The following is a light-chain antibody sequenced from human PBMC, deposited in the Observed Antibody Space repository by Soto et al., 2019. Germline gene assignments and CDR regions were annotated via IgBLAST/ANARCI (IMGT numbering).Light chain of an antibody. J-gene: IGLJ3*02. Sequence: QSVLTQSSSASASLGSSVRLTCTLSSGHSSNIIAWHQQQPGKAPRYLMKLEGSGSYNKGSGVPDRFSGSSSGPDRYLTISNLQFEDEADYYCETWDINTRVFGGGTK. V-gene: IGLV4-60*02. CDR3: ETWDINTRV. CDR1: SGHSSNI. CDR2: LEGSGSY.